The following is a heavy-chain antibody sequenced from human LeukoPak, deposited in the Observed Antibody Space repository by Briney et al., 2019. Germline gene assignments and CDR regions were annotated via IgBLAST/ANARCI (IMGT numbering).Heavy chain of an antibody. D-gene: IGHD3-10*01. V-gene: IGHV3-23*01. CDR2: ISGSGGST. CDR1: GFTFSSYG. J-gene: IGHJ4*02. Sequence: GGSLRLSCAASGFTFSSYGMSWVRQAPGKGLEWVSAISGSGGSTYYADSVKGRFTISRDNSKNTLYLQMNSLRVEDTAVYYCAKDFTTYYGSGTPEGWGQGTLVTVSS. CDR3: AKDFTTYYGSGTPEG.